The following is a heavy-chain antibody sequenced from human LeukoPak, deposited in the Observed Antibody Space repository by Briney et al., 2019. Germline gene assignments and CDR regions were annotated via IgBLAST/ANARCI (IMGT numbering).Heavy chain of an antibody. D-gene: IGHD6-13*01. CDR1: SFTFCSNA. V-gene: IGHV3-23*01. J-gene: IGHJ4*02. Sequence: GGSLTFSCAAYSFTFCSNAMMWHRQAPGMELEWVSALSGSGGNTYYADSVKGRITIYTYNSKNTLYLQMNSLKAEDLAESYCAKYRSMANFHYWVQGSLVTDCS. CDR3: AKYRSMANFHY. CDR2: LSGSGGNT.